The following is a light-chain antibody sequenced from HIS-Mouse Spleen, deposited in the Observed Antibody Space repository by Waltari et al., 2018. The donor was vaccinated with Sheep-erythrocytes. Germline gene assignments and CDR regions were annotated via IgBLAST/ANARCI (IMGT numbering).Light chain of an antibody. CDR1: SSNIGSNT. CDR2: SNN. CDR3: AAWDDSLNGYV. J-gene: IGLJ1*01. Sequence: QSVLTQPPSASGTPGQRVTISCSGSSSNIGSNTVNWYQQLPGTAPKLLIYSNNPRPSGVPDRFSGSKSGTSASLATSGLQSEDEADYYCAAWDDSLNGYVFGTGTKVTVL. V-gene: IGLV1-44*01.